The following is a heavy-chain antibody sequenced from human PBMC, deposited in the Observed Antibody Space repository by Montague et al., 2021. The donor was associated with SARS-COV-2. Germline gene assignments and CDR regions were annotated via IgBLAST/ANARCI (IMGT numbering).Heavy chain of an antibody. CDR3: ARYPRYSLSWSLDY. D-gene: IGHD6-13*01. CDR2: TYYRSKWYY. CDR1: GDSVSSNTAA. V-gene: IGHV6-1*01. Sequence: CAISGDSVSSNTAAWNWIRQSPSRGLEWLGRTYYRSKWYYDYAVSVKSRMAISPDTSKNQFSLQLSSVTPEDRAVYYCARYPRYSLSWSLDYWGQGTLVTVSS. J-gene: IGHJ4*02.